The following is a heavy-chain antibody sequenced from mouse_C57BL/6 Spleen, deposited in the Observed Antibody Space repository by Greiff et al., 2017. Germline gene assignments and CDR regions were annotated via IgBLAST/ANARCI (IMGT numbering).Heavy chain of an antibody. Sequence: VQVVESDAELVKPGASVKISCKVSGYTFTDHTIHWMKQRPEQGLEWIGYIYPRDGSTKYNEPFKGKATLTADKSSSPADMPLNSLTSEASAVYFCAREDYGSSDWFAYWGQGTLVTVSA. CDR1: GYTFTDHT. CDR2: IYPRDGST. CDR3: AREDYGSSDWFAY. D-gene: IGHD1-1*01. V-gene: IGHV1-78*01. J-gene: IGHJ3*01.